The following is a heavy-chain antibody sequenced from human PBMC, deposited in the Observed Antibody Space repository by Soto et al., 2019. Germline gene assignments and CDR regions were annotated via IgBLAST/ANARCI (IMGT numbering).Heavy chain of an antibody. CDR2: IIPIFGTA. CDR1: GGTFSSYA. D-gene: IGHD4-4*01. J-gene: IGHJ4*02. CDR3: AWAAEETTVTTREYFDY. V-gene: IGHV1-69*13. Sequence: GASVKVSCKASGGTFSSYAISWVRQAPGQGLEWMGGIIPIFGTANYAQKFQGRVTITADESTSTAYMELSSLRSEDTAVYYCAWAAEETTVTTREYFDYWGQGTLVTVSS.